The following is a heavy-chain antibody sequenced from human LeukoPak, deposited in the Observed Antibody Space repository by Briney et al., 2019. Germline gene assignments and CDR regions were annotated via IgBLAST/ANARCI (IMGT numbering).Heavy chain of an antibody. CDR3: TTDSSGYLYTDAFDI. Sequence: GGSLRLSCAASGLTFSNAWMTWVRQAPGKGLEWVGRIKSKTDGGTTDYAAPVKGRFTFSRDDSKNTLYLQMNSLKTEDTAVYYCTTDSSGYLYTDAFDIWGQGTMVTVSS. CDR1: GLTFSNAW. D-gene: IGHD3-22*01. V-gene: IGHV3-15*01. J-gene: IGHJ3*02. CDR2: IKSKTDGGTT.